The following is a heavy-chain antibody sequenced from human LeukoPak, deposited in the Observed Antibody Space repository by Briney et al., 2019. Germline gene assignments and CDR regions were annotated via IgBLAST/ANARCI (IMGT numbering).Heavy chain of an antibody. CDR3: ARESVPKWDLRHFGY. V-gene: IGHV1-2*02. D-gene: IGHD1-26*01. Sequence: ASVKVSCKASEYTFTGYYMRWVRQAPGQGLEWMGWINPNSGGTNYAQKFQGRVTMTRDTSISTAYMELSRLRSDDTAVYYCARESVPKWDLRHFGYWGQGTLVTVSS. J-gene: IGHJ4*02. CDR2: INPNSGGT. CDR1: EYTFTGYY.